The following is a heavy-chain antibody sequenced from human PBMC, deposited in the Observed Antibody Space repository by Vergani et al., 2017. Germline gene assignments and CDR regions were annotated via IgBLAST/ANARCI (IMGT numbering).Heavy chain of an antibody. D-gene: IGHD1-26*01. Sequence: VQLVESGGGLVQPGGSLRLSCTASGFTFSNYWMQWVRQAPGKGLMWVSRINSDGDSTSYADSVKGRFTISRDNAKNTLYLQMDSLRAEDTAVYYCARATVGSYYKGQTDYYYYMDVWGKGTTVTVSS. V-gene: IGHV3-74*01. CDR1: GFTFSNYW. CDR3: ARATVGSYYKGQTDYYYYMDV. CDR2: INSDGDST. J-gene: IGHJ6*03.